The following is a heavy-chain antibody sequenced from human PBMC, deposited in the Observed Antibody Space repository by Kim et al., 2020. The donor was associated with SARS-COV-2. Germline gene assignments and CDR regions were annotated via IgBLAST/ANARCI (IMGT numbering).Heavy chain of an antibody. Sequence: SETLSLTCTVSGGSISSYYWSWIRQPPGKGLEWIGYIYYSGSTNYNPSLKSRVTISVDTSKNQFSLKLSSVTAADTAVYYCARLGTAAFDYWGQGTLVTVSS. D-gene: IGHD7-27*01. J-gene: IGHJ4*02. V-gene: IGHV4-59*08. CDR2: IYYSGST. CDR1: GGSISSYY. CDR3: ARLGTAAFDY.